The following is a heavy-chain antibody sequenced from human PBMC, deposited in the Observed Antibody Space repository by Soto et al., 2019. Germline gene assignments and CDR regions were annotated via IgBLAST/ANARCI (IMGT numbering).Heavy chain of an antibody. CDR1: GFTFSSYW. Sequence: HPGGSLRLSCAASGFTFSSYWMHWVRQAPGKGLVWVSRINSDGSSTSYADSVKGRFTISRDNAKNTLYLQMNSLRADDTAVYYCARESVVPAAIPYYYYYYGMDVWGQGTTVTVSS. V-gene: IGHV3-74*01. CDR3: ARESVVPAAIPYYYYYYGMDV. J-gene: IGHJ6*02. CDR2: INSDGSST. D-gene: IGHD2-2*01.